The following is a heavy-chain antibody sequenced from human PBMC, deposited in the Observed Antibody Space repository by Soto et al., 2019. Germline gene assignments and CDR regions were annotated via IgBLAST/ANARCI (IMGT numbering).Heavy chain of an antibody. D-gene: IGHD4-17*01. CDR2: VYHSGST. V-gene: IGHV4-4*02. J-gene: IGHJ4*02. Sequence: QVQLQESGPGLVKPSETLSLTCDVSGDSISSPTWWTWVRQPPGKGLEWIGEVYHSGSTNYNSSLKSRVTISVDKSKNQISLRLTSVTAADTAVYYCATRAPIDGDPYWGQGTLVTVSS. CDR1: GDSISSPTW. CDR3: ATRAPIDGDPY.